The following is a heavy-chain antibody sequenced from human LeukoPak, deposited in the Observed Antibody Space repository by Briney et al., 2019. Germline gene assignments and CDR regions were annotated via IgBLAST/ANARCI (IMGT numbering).Heavy chain of an antibody. J-gene: IGHJ4*02. D-gene: IGHD3-10*01. V-gene: IGHV4-34*01. CDR3: GRGVGKLINY. Sequence: SETLSLTCAVYGGSFSDYYWSWIRQPPGKGLEWIGEINHSGSTNYNPSLKSRVTISVDTSKNQFSLKLSSVTAADTAVYYCGRGVGKLINYWGQGTLVTVSS. CDR2: INHSGST. CDR1: GGSFSDYY.